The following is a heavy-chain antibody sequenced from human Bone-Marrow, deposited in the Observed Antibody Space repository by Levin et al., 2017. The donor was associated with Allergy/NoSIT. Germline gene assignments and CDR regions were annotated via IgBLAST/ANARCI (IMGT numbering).Heavy chain of an antibody. CDR2: ISYDGSNK. V-gene: IGHV3-30*18. Sequence: GESLKISCAASGFTFSSYGMHWVRQAPGKGLEWVAVISYDGSNKYYADSVKGRFTISRDNSKNTLYLQMNSLRAEDTAVYYCAKDSGSSWKWDAFDIWGQGTMVTVSS. D-gene: IGHD6-13*01. CDR3: AKDSGSSWKWDAFDI. CDR1: GFTFSSYG. J-gene: IGHJ3*02.